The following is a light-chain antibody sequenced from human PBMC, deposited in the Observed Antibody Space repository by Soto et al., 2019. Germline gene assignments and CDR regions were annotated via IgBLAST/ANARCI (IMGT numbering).Light chain of an antibody. J-gene: IGKJ5*01. CDR1: QSVSNNY. CDR2: GAS. V-gene: IGKV3D-20*02. CDR3: QQRNYWQVT. Sequence: EIVLTQSPGTLSLSPGERATLSCRASQSVSNNYLAWYQQKPGQAPRLLISGASTGATGIPARFSGSGSGTDFTLTISSLEPEDFAIYYCQQRNYWQVTFGQGTRLDIK.